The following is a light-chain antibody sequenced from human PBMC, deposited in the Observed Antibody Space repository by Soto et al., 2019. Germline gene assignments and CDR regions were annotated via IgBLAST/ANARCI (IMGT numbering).Light chain of an antibody. CDR1: QSVSSNS. CDR2: GAS. Sequence: VLTQSPGTLSLSPGERATLSCRASQSVSSNSLVWYQQKPGQAPRLLIYGASIRATGIPDRFSGSGSGTDFTLTIDRLEHEDFAVYYCQQYGGSPPYTFGQGTKLEI. V-gene: IGKV3-20*01. J-gene: IGKJ2*01. CDR3: QQYGGSPPYT.